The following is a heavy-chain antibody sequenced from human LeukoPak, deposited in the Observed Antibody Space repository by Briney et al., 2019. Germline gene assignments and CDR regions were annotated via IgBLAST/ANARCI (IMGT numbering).Heavy chain of an antibody. D-gene: IGHD1-26*01. CDR1: GLTVSSFE. CDR2: ISSSGSNM. Sequence: RGSLRLSCAASGLTVSSFEMNWVRQAPGKGLQWVSYISSSGSNMQYADSVKGRFTITRDNAKNSLYLQMNSLRGEDTAVYYCARARSGHWWGAFDIWGQGTMVTVSS. J-gene: IGHJ3*02. V-gene: IGHV3-48*03. CDR3: ARARSGHWWGAFDI.